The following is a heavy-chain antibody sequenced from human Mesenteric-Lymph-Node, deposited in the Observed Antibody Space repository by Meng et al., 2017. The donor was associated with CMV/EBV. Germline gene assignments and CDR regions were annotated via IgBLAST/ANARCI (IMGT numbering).Heavy chain of an antibody. CDR2: ISPGGGNT. CDR1: GYTFTGYY. D-gene: IGHD3-22*01. V-gene: IGHV1-46*01. CDR3: ARDSDYYDSSDPTLDN. Sequence: ASVKVSCKASGYTFTGYYIHWLRQAPGQGLEWMATISPGGGNTIYAQNFQGRVTMTRDTSTSTVYMELSSLRSEDTAVYYCARDSDYYDSSDPTLDNWGQGTLVTVSS. J-gene: IGHJ4*02.